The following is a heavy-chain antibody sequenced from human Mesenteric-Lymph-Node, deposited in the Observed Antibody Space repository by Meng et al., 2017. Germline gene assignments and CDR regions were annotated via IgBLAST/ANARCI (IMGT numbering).Heavy chain of an antibody. Sequence: EVQQLESGGGLVQPGGSLRRACAASGFTFSSYAMSWVRQAPGKGLEWVSTISGSGGSTYYADSVKGRFTISRDNSKNTLYLQMNSLRAEDTAVYYCAKPPADGYNYVDYWGQGTLVTVSS. D-gene: IGHD5-24*01. CDR1: GFTFSSYA. CDR2: ISGSGGST. CDR3: AKPPADGYNYVDY. J-gene: IGHJ4*02. V-gene: IGHV3-23*01.